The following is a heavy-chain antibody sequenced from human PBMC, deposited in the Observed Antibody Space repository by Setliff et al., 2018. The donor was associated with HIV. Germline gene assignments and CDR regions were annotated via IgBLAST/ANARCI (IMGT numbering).Heavy chain of an antibody. Sequence: HPGGSLRLSCAVSGFIFGDYAIHCVRQAPGKGLEWVAAVSYDGTKTYYADSVKGRFTLSRDNSKDTAFLQMNSLTVEDTAVYDCARDPRVDAFDIWGRGTVVTVSS. CDR1: GFIFGDYA. D-gene: IGHD3-10*01. J-gene: IGHJ3*02. CDR2: VSYDGTKT. CDR3: ARDPRVDAFDI. V-gene: IGHV3-30*04.